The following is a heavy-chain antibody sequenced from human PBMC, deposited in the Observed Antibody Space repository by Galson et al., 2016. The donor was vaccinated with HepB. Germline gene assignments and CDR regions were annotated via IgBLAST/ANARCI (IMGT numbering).Heavy chain of an antibody. Sequence: PALVKPTQTLTLTCTFSGFSLSTTGVGVGWIRQPPGKALECLALIYWNDDKRYSPSLKSRLTIAKDTSKNQVVLTVTNMDPVDSGTYYCARKLCSSYYSAMDVWGQGTTVTVSS. D-gene: IGHD6-13*01. V-gene: IGHV2-5*04. CDR3: ARKLCSSYYSAMDV. J-gene: IGHJ6*02. CDR1: GFSLSTTGVG. CDR2: IYWNDDK.